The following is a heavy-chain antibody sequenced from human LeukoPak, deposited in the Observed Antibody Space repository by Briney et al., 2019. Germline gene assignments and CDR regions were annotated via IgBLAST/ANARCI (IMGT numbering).Heavy chain of an antibody. CDR2: INLNTGGT. Sequence: ASVKVSCKASGYTFTAHYMHWVRQAPGQGLEWMGWINLNTGGTRFVQKFQGRVAMTRDTSISTVYMELSSLGSDDTAIYYCARTASCGSNCYYFFDYWGQGALVTVSS. J-gene: IGHJ4*02. V-gene: IGHV1-2*02. CDR3: ARTASCGSNCYYFFDY. D-gene: IGHD2-21*02. CDR1: GYTFTAHY.